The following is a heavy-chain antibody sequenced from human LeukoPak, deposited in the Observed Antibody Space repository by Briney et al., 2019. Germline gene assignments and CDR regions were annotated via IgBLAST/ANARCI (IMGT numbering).Heavy chain of an antibody. J-gene: IGHJ4*02. Sequence: GGSLRLSCAASGFTFSSSATHWARPAPGKGMEYVTAIRSNWGSTYYANSVKARFNISRNNSKNTLYLQMSSRRAEDMAENYVARTNVPYCSSTICYFFDYWGQGTLVTVSS. CDR1: GFTFSSSA. V-gene: IGHV3-64*01. CDR3: ARTNVPYCSSTICYFFDY. CDR2: IRSNWGST. D-gene: IGHD2-2*01.